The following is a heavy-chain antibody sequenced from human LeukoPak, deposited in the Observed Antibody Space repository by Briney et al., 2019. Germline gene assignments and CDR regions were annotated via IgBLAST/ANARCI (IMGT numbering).Heavy chain of an antibody. V-gene: IGHV4-4*07. CDR3: ARDGDSWSGPGAFDI. D-gene: IGHD3-3*01. CDR1: GGSISSYY. CDR2: IYTSGST. Sequence: PSETLSLTCTVPGGSISSYYWSWIRQPAGKGLEWIGRIYTSGSTNYNPSLKSRVTMSVDTSKNQFSLKLSSVTAADTAVYYCARDGDSWSGPGAFDIWGQGTMVTVSS. J-gene: IGHJ3*02.